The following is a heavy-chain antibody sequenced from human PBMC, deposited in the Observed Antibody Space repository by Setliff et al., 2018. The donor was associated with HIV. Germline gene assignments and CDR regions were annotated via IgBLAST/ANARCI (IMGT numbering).Heavy chain of an antibody. Sequence: SETLSLTCTVSGGSITSGSYYWSWIRQPTGKGLEWIGHIYTSGSTNYNPSLKSRVIMSVDTSRNQFSLRLNSVTAADTAVYYCARPTTGLGGGAAFDIWGQGTMVTVSS. CDR1: GGSITSGSYY. D-gene: IGHD2-8*01. V-gene: IGHV4-61*09. CDR3: ARPTTGLGGGAAFDI. CDR2: IYTSGST. J-gene: IGHJ3*02.